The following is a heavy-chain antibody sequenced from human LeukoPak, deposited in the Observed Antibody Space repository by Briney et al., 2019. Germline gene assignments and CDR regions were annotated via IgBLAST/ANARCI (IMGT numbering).Heavy chain of an antibody. CDR1: GGSISSGGYY. D-gene: IGHD3-22*01. CDR2: IYYSGST. CDR3: ARGGSGYVY. V-gene: IGHV4-61*08. Sequence: SETLSLTCTVSGGSISSGGYYWSWIRQHPGKGPEWIGYIYYSGSTNYNPSLKSRVTISVDTSKNQFSLKLTSVTAADTAVYYCARGGSGYVYWGQGTLVTVSS. J-gene: IGHJ4*02.